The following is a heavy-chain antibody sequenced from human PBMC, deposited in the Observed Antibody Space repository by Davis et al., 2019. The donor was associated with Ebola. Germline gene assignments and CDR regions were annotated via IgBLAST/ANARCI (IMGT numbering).Heavy chain of an antibody. D-gene: IGHD3-22*01. Sequence: GESLKISCAASGFTFSSYWMHWVRQAPGKGLVWVSRINSDGSSTSYADSVKGRFTISRDNAKNTLYLQMNSLRAEDTAVYYCAKAAYDSSGWDAFDIWGQGTMVTVSS. CDR3: AKAAYDSSGWDAFDI. V-gene: IGHV3-74*01. J-gene: IGHJ3*02. CDR1: GFTFSSYW. CDR2: INSDGSST.